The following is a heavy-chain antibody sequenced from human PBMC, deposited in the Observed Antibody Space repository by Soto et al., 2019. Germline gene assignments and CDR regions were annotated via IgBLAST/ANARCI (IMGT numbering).Heavy chain of an antibody. Sequence: GGSLRLSCSASGFPFRSYGLHWVRHAPGKGLEWVAVIWYDGSNKYYADSVKGRFTISRDNSKNTLYLQMNSLRAEDTAVYYCARVQPRYCSSTSCYNVGAFDIWGQGTMVTVSS. CDR1: GFPFRSYG. J-gene: IGHJ3*02. V-gene: IGHV3-33*01. CDR3: ARVQPRYCSSTSCYNVGAFDI. D-gene: IGHD2-2*02. CDR2: IWYDGSNK.